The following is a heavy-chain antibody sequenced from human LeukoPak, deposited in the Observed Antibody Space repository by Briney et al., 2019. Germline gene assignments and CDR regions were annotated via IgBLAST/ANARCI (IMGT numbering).Heavy chain of an antibody. CDR1: GESFDGYY. J-gene: IGHJ4*02. CDR3: ARGIRALLHPFDY. CDR2: INHVGIT. Sequence: SETLSLTCAVYGESFDGYYWSWIRQSPGKGLEWIGHINHVGITNHNPSLKSRVTISVDTSKNQFTLKVRSVTAADTGVYYCARGIRALLHPFDYWGQGTLVTVSS. V-gene: IGHV4-34*01. D-gene: IGHD3-3*01.